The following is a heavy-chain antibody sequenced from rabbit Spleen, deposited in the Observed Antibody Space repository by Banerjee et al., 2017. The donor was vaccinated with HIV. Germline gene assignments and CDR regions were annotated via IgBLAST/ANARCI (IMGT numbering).Heavy chain of an antibody. CDR3: ARDSGSSVSSYGMDL. V-gene: IGHV1S45*01. CDR1: GFSFTYTNV. D-gene: IGHD8-1*01. J-gene: IGHJ6*01. CDR2: IDSGSSGFT. Sequence: QEHLVEYRGDLVKPEGSLTLTCKASGFSFTYTNVMCWVRQAPGKGLEWIACIDSGSSGFTYCASWAKGRFTISKTSSTTVTLHMTSLTAADTATYFCARDSGSSVSSYGMDLWGPGTLVTVS.